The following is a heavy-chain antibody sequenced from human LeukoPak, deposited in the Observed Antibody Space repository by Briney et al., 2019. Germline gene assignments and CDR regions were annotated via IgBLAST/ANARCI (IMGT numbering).Heavy chain of an antibody. CDR2: INPNGGFT. CDR3: ARDQSGEWDLLSGWWFDP. CDR1: GYTFSTHW. Sequence: ASVKVSCKTSGYTFSTHWMHWVRQAPGQGLEWMGVINPNGGFTSYAQKFQGRVTVTRDMSTSTVYMELSDLKSEDTAVYYCARDQSGEWDLLSGWWFDPWGQGTLVTVSS. D-gene: IGHD1-26*01. V-gene: IGHV1-46*01. J-gene: IGHJ5*02.